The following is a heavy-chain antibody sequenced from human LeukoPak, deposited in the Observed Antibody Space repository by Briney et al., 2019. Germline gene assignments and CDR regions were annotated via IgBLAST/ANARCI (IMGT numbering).Heavy chain of an antibody. J-gene: IGHJ4*02. CDR2: INHSGST. V-gene: IGHV4-34*01. D-gene: IGHD2-21*02. Sequence: SETLSLTCAVYGGSFSGYYWSWIRQPPGKGLEWIGEINHSGSTNYNPSLKSRVTISVDTSKNQFSLKLSSVTAADTAVYYCARGNVVTVNYFDYWGQGTLVTVSP. CDR3: ARGNVVTVNYFDY. CDR1: GGSFSGYY.